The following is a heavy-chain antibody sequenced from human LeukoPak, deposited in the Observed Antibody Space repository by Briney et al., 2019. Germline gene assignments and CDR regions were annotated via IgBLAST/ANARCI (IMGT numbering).Heavy chain of an antibody. CDR2: IYHSGRP. Sequence: SQTLPPTCAVCGGSISSGDYIGSWFRKPPGEVLEWSGYIYHSGRPYSNPSLKGRVTISVDKSINHVSLKLSCVTAADTAVYYGAGRGAGSGKMDVWGQGTTVTVSS. J-gene: IGHJ6*02. CDR3: AGRGAGSGKMDV. D-gene: IGHD3-10*01. V-gene: IGHV4-30-2*01. CDR1: GGSISSGDYI.